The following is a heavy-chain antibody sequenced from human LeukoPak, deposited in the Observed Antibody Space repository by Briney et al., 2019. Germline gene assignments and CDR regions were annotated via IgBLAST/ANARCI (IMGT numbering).Heavy chain of an antibody. CDR2: ISSSSSYI. CDR3: ASLVAARPLYYMDV. V-gene: IGHV3-21*01. Sequence: KTGGSLRLSCAASGFTFSSYSMNWVRQAPGKGLEWVSSISSSSSYIYYADSVKGRFTISRDNAKNSLYLQMSSLRAEDTAVYYCASLVAARPLYYMDVWGKGTTVTVSS. J-gene: IGHJ6*03. D-gene: IGHD6-6*01. CDR1: GFTFSSYS.